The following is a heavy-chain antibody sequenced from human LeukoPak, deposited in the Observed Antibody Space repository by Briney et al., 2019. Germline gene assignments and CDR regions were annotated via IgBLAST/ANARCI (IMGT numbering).Heavy chain of an antibody. V-gene: IGHV5-51*01. Sequence: GESLEISCKGSGYSFTSYWIGWVGQTPGKGLEWMGIIYPGDSDTRYSPSFQGQVTISADKSISTAYLQWSSLKASDSAMYYCARHRADFFDYWGQGTVVTVSS. CDR2: IYPGDSDT. D-gene: IGHD3-10*01. CDR1: GYSFTSYW. J-gene: IGHJ4*02. CDR3: ARHRADFFDY.